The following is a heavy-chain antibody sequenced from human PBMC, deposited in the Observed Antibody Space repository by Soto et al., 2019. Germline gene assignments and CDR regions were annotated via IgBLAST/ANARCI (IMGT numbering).Heavy chain of an antibody. D-gene: IGHD4-17*01. CDR1: GDSVSTYS. Sequence: PSWSLGLSCAASGDSVSTYSMAGVCQTPGKGLAWVSGLSGGGSNTFYADSVQGRFTISVDNSKNTVYLQMNSLRVEDTAVYYCARWDGYGDVWGQGTLVTVSS. J-gene: IGHJ4*02. CDR2: LSGGGSNT. CDR3: ARWDGYGDV. V-gene: IGHV3-23*01.